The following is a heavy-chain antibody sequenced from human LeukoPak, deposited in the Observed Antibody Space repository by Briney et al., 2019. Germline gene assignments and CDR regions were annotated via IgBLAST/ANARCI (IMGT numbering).Heavy chain of an antibody. CDR1: GGSISSSNW. J-gene: IGHJ3*02. Sequence: SETLSLTCAVSGGSISSSNWWSWVRQPPGKGLEWIGEIYHSGSTNYNPSLKSRVTISVDKSKNQFSLKLSSVTAADTAVYYCARVRRAIFGVVRAFDIWGQGTMVTVSS. V-gene: IGHV4-4*02. CDR2: IYHSGST. CDR3: ARVRRAIFGVVRAFDI. D-gene: IGHD3-3*01.